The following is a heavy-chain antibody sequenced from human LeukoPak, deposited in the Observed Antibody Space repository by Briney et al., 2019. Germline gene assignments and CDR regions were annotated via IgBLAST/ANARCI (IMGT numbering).Heavy chain of an antibody. V-gene: IGHV3-7*01. Sequence: PGGSLRLSCAASGFTFSSYWMTWVRQAPGNGLEWVANIKQDGSEKYYVDSVKGRFTISRDNAKNSLYLQMSSLRAEDTAVYYCARESGGGAFDIWGQGTMVTVSS. CDR2: IKQDGSEK. CDR1: GFTFSSYW. D-gene: IGHD3-10*01. J-gene: IGHJ3*02. CDR3: ARESGGGAFDI.